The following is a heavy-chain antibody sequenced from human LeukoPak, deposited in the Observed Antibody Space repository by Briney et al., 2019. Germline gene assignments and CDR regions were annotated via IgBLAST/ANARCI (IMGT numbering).Heavy chain of an antibody. CDR2: IKGKTAAGAP. CDR3: ITGDYDFWSGFYSPNHYFDY. CDR1: GFTFTSAW. Sequence: GGSLRLSCAASGFTFTSAWMSWVRQAPGKGLEWVGRIKGKTAAGAPDYVASVKGRFTISRDDSKNTLFLQMNSLKTEDTAVYYCITGDYDFWSGFYSPNHYFDYWGQGTLVTVSS. D-gene: IGHD3-3*01. V-gene: IGHV3-15*01. J-gene: IGHJ4*02.